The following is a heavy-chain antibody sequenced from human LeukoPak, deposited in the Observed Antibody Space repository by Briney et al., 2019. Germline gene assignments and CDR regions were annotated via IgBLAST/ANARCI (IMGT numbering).Heavy chain of an antibody. CDR2: IKTDGSSA. CDR1: GFSFSSYW. J-gene: IGHJ4*02. CDR3: ARDFRNTAHDY. Sequence: GGSLRLSCAASGFSFSSYWMHWVRQAPGKGLVWVSRIKTDGSSATYADSVKGRFTISRDNSKNTLYLQMNSLRAEDTAVYYCARDFRNTAHDYWGQGTLVTVSS. V-gene: IGHV3-74*01. D-gene: IGHD5-18*01.